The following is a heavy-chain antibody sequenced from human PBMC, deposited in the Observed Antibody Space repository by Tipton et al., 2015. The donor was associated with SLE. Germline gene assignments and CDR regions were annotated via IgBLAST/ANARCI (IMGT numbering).Heavy chain of an antibody. CDR3: ARGEAAAAEPYYFDY. J-gene: IGHJ4*02. V-gene: IGHV4-34*01. CDR2: INHSGST. D-gene: IGHD6-13*01. CDR1: GGSFSGYY. Sequence: TLSLTCAVYGGSFSGYYWSWIRQPPGKGLEWIGEINHSGSTNYNPSLKSRVTISVDTSKTQFSLKLGSVTAADTAVYYCARGEAAAAEPYYFDYWGQGTLVTVSS.